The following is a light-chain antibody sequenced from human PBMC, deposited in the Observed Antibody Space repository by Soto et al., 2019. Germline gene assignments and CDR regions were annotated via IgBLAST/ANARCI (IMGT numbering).Light chain of an antibody. Sequence: IQVTESASSLSASVLGIVTISFRASQSVTTYLHWYQQKAGEAPKLLIYAISNLQSGVSSRFSGSGSGTDFSLTINTLQPEDFATYYCQQGYSTPWTFGQGTKVDIK. J-gene: IGKJ1*01. CDR1: QSVTTY. CDR3: QQGYSTPWT. CDR2: AIS. V-gene: IGKV1-39*01.